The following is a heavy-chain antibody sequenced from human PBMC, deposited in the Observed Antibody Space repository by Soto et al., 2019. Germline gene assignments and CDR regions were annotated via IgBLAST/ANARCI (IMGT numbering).Heavy chain of an antibody. J-gene: IGHJ3*02. D-gene: IGHD1-7*01. CDR3: ARDRTGTRSEANAFDI. CDR1: GFTFSSYS. Sequence: PGGSLRLSCAPSGFTFSSYSMNWVRQAPGKGLEWVSSISSSSSYIYYADSVKGRFTISRDNAKNSLYLQMNSLRAEDTAVYYCARDRTGTRSEANAFDIWGQGTMVTVSS. V-gene: IGHV3-21*01. CDR2: ISSSSSYI.